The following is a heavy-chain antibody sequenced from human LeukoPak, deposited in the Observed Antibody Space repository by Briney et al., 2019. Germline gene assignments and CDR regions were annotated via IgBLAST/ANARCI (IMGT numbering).Heavy chain of an antibody. V-gene: IGHV1-18*01. CDR3: ARVVSSWPHYYYYMDV. D-gene: IGHD6-13*01. CDR2: ISAYNGNT. CDR1: GYTFTSYG. J-gene: IGHJ6*03. Sequence: ASVKVSCKASGYTFTSYGISWVRQAPGQGLEWMGWISAYNGNTNYAQKLQGRVTMTTDTSTSTAYMELRSLRSDDTAVYYCARVVSSWPHYYYYMDVWGKGTTVTVSS.